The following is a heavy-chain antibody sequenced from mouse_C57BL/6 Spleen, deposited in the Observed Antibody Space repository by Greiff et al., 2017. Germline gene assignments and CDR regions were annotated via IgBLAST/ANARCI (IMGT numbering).Heavy chain of an antibody. J-gene: IGHJ3*01. CDR2: FHPYNDDT. V-gene: IGHV1-47*01. CDR3: ARPDYDYDGGFAY. Sequence: VKVVESGAELVKPGASVKMSCKASGYTFTTYPLEWMKQNHGKSLEWIGNFHPYNDDTKYNEKFKGKATLTVEKSSSPVYLELSRLTSDDSAVYYCARPDYDYDGGFAYWGQGTLVTVSA. CDR1: GYTFTTYP. D-gene: IGHD2-4*01.